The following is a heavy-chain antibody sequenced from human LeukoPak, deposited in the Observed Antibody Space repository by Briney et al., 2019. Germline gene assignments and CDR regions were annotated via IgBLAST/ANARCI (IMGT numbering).Heavy chain of an antibody. Sequence: GGSLRLSCAASGFTSSSYEMNWVRQAPGKGLEWVSFISTTSTYIYYADSVKGRFTVSRDNSKNLLYLQMDSLRVEDTAVYYCARAGTCSSTSCDGGIEYWGQGTLVTVSS. V-gene: IGHV3-21*06. CDR1: GFTSSSYE. CDR2: ISTTSTYI. J-gene: IGHJ4*02. CDR3: ARAGTCSSTSCDGGIEY. D-gene: IGHD2-2*01.